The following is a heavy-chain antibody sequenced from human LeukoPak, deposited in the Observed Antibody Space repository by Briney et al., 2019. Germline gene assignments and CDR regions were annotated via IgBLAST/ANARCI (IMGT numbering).Heavy chain of an antibody. CDR3: AKNGDRGAYCSGGSCYPYYYYYIDV. V-gene: IGHV3-23*01. J-gene: IGHJ6*03. D-gene: IGHD2-15*01. CDR2: ISATGGNT. CDR1: GFTFSSYG. Sequence: GGSLRLSCAASGFTFSSYGMSWVRQAPGKGLEWVSAISATGGNTYYADSVKGRFTISRDNSKNTLYLQMNSLRAEDTAIYYCAKNGDRGAYCSGGSCYPYYYYYIDVWGKGTTVTISS.